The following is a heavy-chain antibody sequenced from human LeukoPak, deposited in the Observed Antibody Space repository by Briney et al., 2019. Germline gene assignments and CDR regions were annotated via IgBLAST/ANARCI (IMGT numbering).Heavy chain of an antibody. Sequence: GASVKVSCKASGGTFSSYAISWVRQAPGQGLEWMGRIIPILGIANYAQKFQGRVTITADKSTSTAYMELSSLRCEDTAAYYCARDLWRVAARPYYYYGMDVWGQGTTVTVSS. J-gene: IGHJ6*02. V-gene: IGHV1-69*04. CDR3: ARDLWRVAARPYYYYGMDV. D-gene: IGHD6-13*01. CDR1: GGTFSSYA. CDR2: IIPILGIA.